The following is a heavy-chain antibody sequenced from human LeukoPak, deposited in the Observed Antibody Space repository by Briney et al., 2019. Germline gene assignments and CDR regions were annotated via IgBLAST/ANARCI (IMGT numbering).Heavy chain of an antibody. CDR1: GFTFSSYS. Sequence: GGSLRLSCAASGFTFSSYSMHWVRQAPGKGLEWVAFIRYDGSNKYYADSVKGRFTISRDNSKNTLYLQMNSLRAEDTAVYYCAKDYYDSSGYYPDAFDIWGQGTMVTVSS. D-gene: IGHD3-22*01. J-gene: IGHJ3*02. CDR3: AKDYYDSSGYYPDAFDI. V-gene: IGHV3-30*02. CDR2: IRYDGSNK.